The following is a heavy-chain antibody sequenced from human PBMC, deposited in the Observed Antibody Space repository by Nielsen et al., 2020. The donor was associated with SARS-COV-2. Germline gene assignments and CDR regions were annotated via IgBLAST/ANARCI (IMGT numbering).Heavy chain of an antibody. V-gene: IGHV4-59*11. CDR3: ARSEEIAVVPAAII. Sequence: SETLSLTCTVSGGSISGHYWSWIRQPPGKGLEWIGYINYSGSTNYNPSLKSRVTISVDTPKNQFSLKLRSVTAADTAVYYCARSEEIAVVPAAIIWGQGTLVTVSS. D-gene: IGHD2-2*02. CDR1: GGSISGHY. J-gene: IGHJ4*02. CDR2: INYSGST.